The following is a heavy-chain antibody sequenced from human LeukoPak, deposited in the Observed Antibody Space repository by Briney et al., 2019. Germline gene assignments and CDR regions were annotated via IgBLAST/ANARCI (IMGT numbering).Heavy chain of an antibody. CDR1: GYTFTGYY. CDR2: INPNSGGT. Sequence: ASVKVSCKASGYTFTGYYMHWVRQAPGQGLEWMGWINPNSGGTNYAQKFQGWVTMTRDTSISTAYMELSRLRSDDTAVYYCARDSGSYGLGYYYGMDVWGQGTTVTVSS. CDR3: ARDSGSYGLGYYYGMDV. J-gene: IGHJ6*02. D-gene: IGHD1-26*01. V-gene: IGHV1-2*04.